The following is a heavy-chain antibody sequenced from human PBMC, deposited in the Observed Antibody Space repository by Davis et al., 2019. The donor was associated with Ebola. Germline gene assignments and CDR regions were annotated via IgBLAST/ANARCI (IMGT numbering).Heavy chain of an antibody. D-gene: IGHD1-14*01. CDR2: ISAYNGNT. CDR1: GYTFTSYG. V-gene: IGHV1-18*01. Sequence: ASVKVSCKASGYTFTSYGISWVRQAPGQGLEWMGWISAYNGNTNYAQKLQGRVTMATDTSTSTAYMELRSLRFEDTAVYYCAASAGTVGKFDLWGQGTLVTVSS. CDR3: AASAGTVGKFDL. J-gene: IGHJ4*02.